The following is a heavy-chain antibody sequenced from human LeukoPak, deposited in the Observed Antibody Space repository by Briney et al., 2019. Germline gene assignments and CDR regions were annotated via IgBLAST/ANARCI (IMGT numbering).Heavy chain of an antibody. D-gene: IGHD3-3*01. J-gene: IGHJ4*02. CDR1: GFTFSRYA. Sequence: PGGSLRLSCATSGFTFSRYAMHWVRQAPGKGLEWVALISYDANIGSNKYYADSVKGRFTISRDNSKNTLYLQMNSLRAEDTAVYYCARDGGYDFWSGYYQDYWGQGTLVTVS. V-gene: IGHV3-30-3*01. CDR3: ARDGGYDFWSGYYQDY. CDR2: ISYDANIGSNK.